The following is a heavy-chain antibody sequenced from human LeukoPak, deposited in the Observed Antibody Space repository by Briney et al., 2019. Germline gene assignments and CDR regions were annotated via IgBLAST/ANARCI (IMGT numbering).Heavy chain of an antibody. CDR2: INQSGSI. Sequence: SETLSLTCAVYGGSFSDYQWSWIRQPPGKGGEWLGEINQSGSINYNPSLKSRVTMSVDTSKTQFSLKLSSVTAADAAVYYCARAPYYYDSSGYSNYYYYYYMDVWGNGTTVTVSS. V-gene: IGHV4-34*01. D-gene: IGHD3-22*01. J-gene: IGHJ6*03. CDR3: ARAPYYYDSSGYSNYYYYYYMDV. CDR1: GGSFSDYQ.